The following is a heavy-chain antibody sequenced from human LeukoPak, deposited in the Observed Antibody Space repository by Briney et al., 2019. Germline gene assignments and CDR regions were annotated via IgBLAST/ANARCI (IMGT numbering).Heavy chain of an antibody. J-gene: IGHJ4*02. Sequence: ASVKVSCKVSGYTLTELSMHWVRQAPGKGLEWMGGFDPEDGETICAQKFQGRVTMTEDTSTDTAYMELSSLRSEDTAVYYCATDPQLRYFDWSYWGQGTLVTVSS. V-gene: IGHV1-24*01. D-gene: IGHD3-9*01. CDR1: GYTLTELS. CDR3: ATDPQLRYFDWSY. CDR2: FDPEDGET.